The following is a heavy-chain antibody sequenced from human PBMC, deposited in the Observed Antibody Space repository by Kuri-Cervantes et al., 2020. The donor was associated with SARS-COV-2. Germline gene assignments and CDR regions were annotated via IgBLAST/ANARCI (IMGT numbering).Heavy chain of an antibody. Sequence: GESLKISCAVSGFTFSSYWMHWVRQAPGKGLVWVSRTNPDGSYTNNADSVKGRFTLSRDNAKNMLFLQMNSLRAEDTAVYYCVRDGDHWNFDYWGQGTLVTVSS. CDR3: VRDGDHWNFDY. V-gene: IGHV3-74*01. D-gene: IGHD1-1*01. J-gene: IGHJ4*02. CDR1: GFTFSSYW. CDR2: TNPDGSYT.